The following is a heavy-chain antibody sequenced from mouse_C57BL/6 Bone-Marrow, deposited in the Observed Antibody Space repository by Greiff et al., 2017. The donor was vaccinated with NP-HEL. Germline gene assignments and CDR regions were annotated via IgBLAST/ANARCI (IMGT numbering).Heavy chain of an antibody. J-gene: IGHJ3*01. V-gene: IGHV5-9-1*02. Sequence: EVQGVESGEGLVKPGGSLKLSCAASGFTFSSYAMSWVRQTPEKRLEWVAYISSGGDYIYYADTVKGRFTISRDNARNTLYLQMRSLKSEDTAMYYCTNHYYGSSPAWFAYWGQGTLVTVSA. D-gene: IGHD1-1*01. CDR3: TNHYYGSSPAWFAY. CDR1: GFTFSSYA. CDR2: ISSGGDYI.